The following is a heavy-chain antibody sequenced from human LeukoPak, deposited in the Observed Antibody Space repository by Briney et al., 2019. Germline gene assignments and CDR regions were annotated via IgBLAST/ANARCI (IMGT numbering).Heavy chain of an antibody. D-gene: IGHD6-19*01. CDR1: GDSISSSGSY. Sequence: SETLSLTCTVSGDSISSSGSYWGWIRQPPGKGLEWIGSMYYSGSSFYNPSLKSRVTTSVDTSKNQLSLKLSSVTAADTAAYYCARHRTYSSGWWHFDYWGQGTLVTVSS. J-gene: IGHJ4*02. CDR3: ARHRTYSSGWWHFDY. V-gene: IGHV4-39*01. CDR2: MYYSGSS.